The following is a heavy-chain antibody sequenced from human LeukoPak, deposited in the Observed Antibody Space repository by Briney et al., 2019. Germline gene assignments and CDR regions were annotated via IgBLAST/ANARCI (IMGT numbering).Heavy chain of an antibody. D-gene: IGHD2-15*01. CDR3: AKDRPSPFCSGSSCSGENWFDS. J-gene: IGHJ5*01. CDR2: IGGNGRDT. CDR1: GFAFSRYA. Sequence: QPGGSLRLSCAASGFAFSRYAMTWVRQAPGKGLEWVSVIGGNGRDTFYADSVTGRFAISRDNSKDTLYLHMNSLKAEDTAVYYCAKDRPSPFCSGSSCSGENWFDSWGQGTLVTVSS. V-gene: IGHV3-23*01.